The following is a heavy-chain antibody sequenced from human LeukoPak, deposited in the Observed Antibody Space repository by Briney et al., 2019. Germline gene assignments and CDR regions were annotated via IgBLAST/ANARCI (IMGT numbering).Heavy chain of an antibody. CDR3: TRDSSLDYYGMDV. CDR1: GFTFSSYG. J-gene: IGHJ6*02. V-gene: IGHV3-49*04. Sequence: GGSLRLSCAASGFTFSSYGMHWVRQAPGKGLQWVGFIRNKAYGGTTKYAASVKGRFSISRDDSKGIAYLQMDSLKIEDTGVYYCTRDSSLDYYGMDVWGQGTTVTVSS. CDR2: IRNKAYGGTT.